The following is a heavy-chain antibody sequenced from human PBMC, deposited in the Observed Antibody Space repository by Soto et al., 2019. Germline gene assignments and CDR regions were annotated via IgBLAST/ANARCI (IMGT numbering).Heavy chain of an antibody. V-gene: IGHV3-74*03. CDR2: INSDGTSS. D-gene: IGHD3-3*01. Sequence: LRLYCEASGLTFRRYWMHWVRQVPGKGLVWVSSINSDGTSSTYADSVKGRFTISRDNAKNTVYLQMNSLRAEDTAIYYCSSYDFLSAQHPPYAWGPGXMLT. J-gene: IGHJ6*02. CDR3: SSYDFLSAQHPPYA. CDR1: GLTFRRYW.